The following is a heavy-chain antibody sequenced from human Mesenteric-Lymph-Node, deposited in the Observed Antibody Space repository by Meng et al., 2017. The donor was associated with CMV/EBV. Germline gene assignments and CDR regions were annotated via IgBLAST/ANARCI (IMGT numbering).Heavy chain of an antibody. D-gene: IGHD3-10*01. CDR1: GGGSRGYY. CDR2: VHQSGST. J-gene: IGHJ5*02. CDR3: APSVGSGSSNWFDP. V-gene: IGHV4-34*01. Sequence: GLWKPSETLALSCDVEGGGSRGYYWTWLRQAPGKGLGWIGEVHQSGSTTYKRSLKSRVTISVDTSKNQFSLKVTSVAAADTAVYYCAPSVGSGSSNWFDPWGQGTLVTVSS.